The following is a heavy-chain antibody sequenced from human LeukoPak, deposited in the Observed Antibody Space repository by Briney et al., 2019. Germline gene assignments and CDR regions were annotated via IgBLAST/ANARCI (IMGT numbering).Heavy chain of an antibody. Sequence: SETLSLTCTVSGGSISSGSYYWSWIRQHAGKGLEWIGRIYTSGSTNYNPSLKSRVTISVDTSKNQFSLKLSSVTAADTAVYYCARSPSYTIFGVVTYSFDPWGQGTLVTVSS. D-gene: IGHD3-3*01. CDR3: ARSPSYTIFGVVTYSFDP. J-gene: IGHJ5*02. CDR2: IYTSGST. CDR1: GGSISSGSYY. V-gene: IGHV4-61*02.